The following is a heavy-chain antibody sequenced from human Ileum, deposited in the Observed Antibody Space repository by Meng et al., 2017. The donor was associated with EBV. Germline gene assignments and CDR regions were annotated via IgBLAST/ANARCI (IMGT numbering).Heavy chain of an antibody. CDR2: IIVGTGRT. J-gene: IGHJ4*02. CDR1: GFTCTDYV. D-gene: IGHD6-13*01. CDR3: ARDSVIAAGSYCDY. V-gene: IGHV1-3*01. Sequence: QVHLGQSGAEVKQPGASVKVSCKASGFTCTDYVIQWVRQAPGQRPEWMGWIIVGTGRTEYSQNLQGRVTITWDTSASTAYMELSSLRSEDTAVYYCARDSVIAAGSYCDYWGQGALVTVSS.